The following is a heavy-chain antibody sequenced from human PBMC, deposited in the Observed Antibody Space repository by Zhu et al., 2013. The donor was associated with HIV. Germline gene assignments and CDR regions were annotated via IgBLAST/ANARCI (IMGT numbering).Heavy chain of an antibody. D-gene: IGHD2-15*01. CDR1: GGTFSSYA. V-gene: IGHV1-69*01. J-gene: IGHJ5*02. CDR3: ARDREYCSGGSCYSPFWFDP. CDR2: IIPIFGTA. Sequence: QVQLVQSGAEVKKPGSSVKVSCKASGGTFSSYAISWVRQAPGQGLEWMGGIIPIFGTANYAQKFQGRVTITADESTSTAYMELSSLRSEDTAVYYCARDREYCSGGSCYSPFWFDPWGQGTLVTVSS.